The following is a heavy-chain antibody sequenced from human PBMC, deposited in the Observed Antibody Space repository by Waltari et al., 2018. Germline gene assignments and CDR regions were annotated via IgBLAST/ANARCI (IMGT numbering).Heavy chain of an antibody. V-gene: IGHV4-38-2*01. J-gene: IGHJ4*02. CDR1: GSSISSGYY. D-gene: IGHD3-22*01. CDR3: ARVDTMIPFDY. Sequence: QVQLQESGPGLVKPSETLSLTCAVSGSSISSGYYWGWIRQPPGKGLEWIGSIYHSGGTDYNPSLKSRVTRSVDTSKNQFSLKLSSVTAADTAVYYCARVDTMIPFDYWGQGTLVTVSS. CDR2: IYHSGGT.